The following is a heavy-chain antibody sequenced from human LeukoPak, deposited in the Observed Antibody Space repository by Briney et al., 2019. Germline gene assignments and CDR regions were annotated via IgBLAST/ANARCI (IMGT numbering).Heavy chain of an antibody. J-gene: IGHJ4*02. V-gene: IGHV1-46*01. D-gene: IGHD3-22*01. CDR3: ARAGSSGYNCY. CDR1: GYTFTSYY. CDR2: INPGGGST. Sequence: ASVKVSCKASGYTFTSYYMHWVRQAPGQGLEWMGIINPGGGSTSYAQKFQGRVTITADKSTSTAYMELSSLRSEDTAVYYCARAGSSGYNCYWGQGTLVTVSS.